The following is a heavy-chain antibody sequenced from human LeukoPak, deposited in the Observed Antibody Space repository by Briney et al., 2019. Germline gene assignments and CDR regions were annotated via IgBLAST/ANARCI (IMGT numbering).Heavy chain of an antibody. Sequence: PSETLSLTCTVSVGTILWYYWSWLRQPPGKGLEWIGYIYYSGSTKYNPSLKSRVTISVDKSKNQFSLKLTSVSAADTAVYFCATESDDSSAHYGPWGQGTLVTVSS. D-gene: IGHD3-22*01. V-gene: IGHV4-59*01. CDR2: IYYSGST. J-gene: IGHJ5*02. CDR1: VGTILWYY. CDR3: ATESDDSSAHYGP.